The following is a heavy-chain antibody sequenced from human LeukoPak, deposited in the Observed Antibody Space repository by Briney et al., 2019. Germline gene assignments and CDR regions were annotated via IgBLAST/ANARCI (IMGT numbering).Heavy chain of an antibody. J-gene: IGHJ4*02. CDR2: ISAYNGST. V-gene: IGHV1-18*01. CDR1: GYTFTSYG. D-gene: IGHD3-22*01. Sequence: ASVKVSCKASGYTFTSYGISWVRQAPGQGLEWMGWISAYNGSTSYAQKFQGRVTMTRDTSTSTVYMELSSLRSEDTAVYYCAREDDSSGYFDYWGQGTLVTVSS. CDR3: AREDDSSGYFDY.